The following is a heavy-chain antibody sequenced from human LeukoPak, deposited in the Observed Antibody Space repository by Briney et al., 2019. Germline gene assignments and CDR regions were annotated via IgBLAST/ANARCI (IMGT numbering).Heavy chain of an antibody. J-gene: IGHJ3*02. Sequence: SETLSLTCAVYGGSFSGYYWSWIRQPPGKGREWIGYIYYSGSTNYNPSLKSRVTISVDTSKNQFSLKLSSVTAADTAVYHCARAGPCATAFDIWGQGTMVTVSS. CDR1: GGSFSGYY. V-gene: IGHV4-59*01. CDR3: ARAGPCATAFDI. CDR2: IYYSGST.